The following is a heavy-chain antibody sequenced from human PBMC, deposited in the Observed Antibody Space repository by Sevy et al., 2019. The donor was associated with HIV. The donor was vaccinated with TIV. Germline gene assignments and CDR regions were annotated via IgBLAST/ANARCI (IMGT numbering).Heavy chain of an antibody. D-gene: IGHD6-19*01. Sequence: SDTLSLTCTVSGDSISSYYWSWIRQPPGKGLEWIGYLYYSGITNYNPSLKSRVTISGDTSKNQFSLKLSSVTAADTAVYYWARGLAYYFDYWGQGTLVTVSS. J-gene: IGHJ4*02. CDR3: ARGLAYYFDY. V-gene: IGHV4-59*07. CDR1: GDSISSYY. CDR2: LYYSGIT.